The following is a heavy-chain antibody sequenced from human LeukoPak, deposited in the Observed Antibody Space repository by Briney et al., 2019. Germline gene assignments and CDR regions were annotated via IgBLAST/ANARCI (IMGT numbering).Heavy chain of an antibody. CDR1: GYTFTGYY. Sequence: ASVKVSCKASGYTFTGYYMHWVRQAPGQGLEWMGWINPNSGGTNYAQKFQGRVTMTRDTSTSTVYMELSSLRSEDTAVYYCAREGTDLDFDIWGQGTMVTVSS. CDR2: INPNSGGT. V-gene: IGHV1-2*02. D-gene: IGHD1-14*01. J-gene: IGHJ3*02. CDR3: AREGTDLDFDI.